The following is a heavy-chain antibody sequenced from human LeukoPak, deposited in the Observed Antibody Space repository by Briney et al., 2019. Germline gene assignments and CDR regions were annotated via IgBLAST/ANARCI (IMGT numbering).Heavy chain of an antibody. CDR1: GGSISSSSYY. CDR2: IYYSGST. J-gene: IGHJ5*02. Sequence: SETLSLTCTVSGGSISSSSYYWGWIRQPPGKGLEWIGSIYYSGSTYYNPSLKSRVTISVDTSKNQFSLKLSSVTAADTAVYYCATEQKYYYDSSGYYRSNWFDPWGQGTLVTVPS. V-gene: IGHV4-39*01. D-gene: IGHD3-22*01. CDR3: ATEQKYYYDSSGYYRSNWFDP.